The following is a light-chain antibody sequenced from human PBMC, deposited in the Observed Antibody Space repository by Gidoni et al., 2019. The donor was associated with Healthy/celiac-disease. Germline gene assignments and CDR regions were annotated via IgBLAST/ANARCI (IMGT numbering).Light chain of an antibody. J-gene: IGKJ3*01. CDR1: QDISNY. CDR3: QQYDNLPLT. CDR2: EAS. Sequence: IQMHQSPSSLSASVGDRVTITCQASQDISNYLNWYQQKPGKPPKLLIYEASNLETGVPSRFSGSGSGTDFTFTISSLQPEDCATYYCQQYDNLPLTFGPGTKVEIK. V-gene: IGKV1-33*01.